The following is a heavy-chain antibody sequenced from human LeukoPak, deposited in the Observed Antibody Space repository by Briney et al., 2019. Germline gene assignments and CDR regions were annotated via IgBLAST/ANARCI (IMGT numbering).Heavy chain of an antibody. CDR2: ISSSSSYT. D-gene: IGHD3-16*01. CDR3: ARVRGGRSWYYYGMDV. V-gene: IGHV3-11*06. CDR1: GFTFSDYY. J-gene: IGHJ6*02. Sequence: PGGSLRLSCAASGFTFSDYYMSWIRQAPGKGLEWVSYISSSSSYTNYADSVKGQFTISRDNSKDRLYLQMNSLRPEDTAMYYCARVRGGRSWYYYGMDVWGRGTTVTVSS.